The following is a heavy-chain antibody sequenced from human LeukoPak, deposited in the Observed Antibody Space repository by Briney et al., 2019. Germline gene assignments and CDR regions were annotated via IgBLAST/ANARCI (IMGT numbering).Heavy chain of an antibody. Sequence: GASVKVSCKASGGTFSSYAISWVRQAPGQGLEWMGRIIPIFGTANCAQKSQGRVTITADKSTSTAYMELSSLRSEDTAVYYCASASRYYYDSSGYYSERGWGQGTLVTVSS. CDR3: ASASRYYYDSSGYYSERG. CDR1: GGTFSSYA. D-gene: IGHD3-22*01. V-gene: IGHV1-69*06. CDR2: IIPIFGTA. J-gene: IGHJ4*02.